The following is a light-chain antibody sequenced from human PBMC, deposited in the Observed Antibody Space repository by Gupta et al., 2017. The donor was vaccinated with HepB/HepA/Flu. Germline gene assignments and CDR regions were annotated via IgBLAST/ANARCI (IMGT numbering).Light chain of an antibody. CDR2: RGS. CDR3: GQSKHWPLT. V-gene: IGKV2-30*01. J-gene: IGKJ4*01. CDR1: QNLIYSAGNTF. Sequence: DGVMTQSPLSLPVTLGQSASISCRSSQNLIYSAGNTFLHWFHQRPGQSPRRLIYRGSNRDSGVPDRSSGSGSGTDFTLKISRVEAEDVGLYYFGQSKHWPLTFGRATKVQIK.